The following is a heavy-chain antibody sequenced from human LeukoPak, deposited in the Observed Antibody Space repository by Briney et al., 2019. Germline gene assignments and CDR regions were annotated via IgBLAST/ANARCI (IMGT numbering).Heavy chain of an antibody. Sequence: PGGSLRLSCAASGFTFSSYWMSWVRQAPGKGLEWVANIKQDGSEKYYVDSVKGRFTISRDNAKNSLYLQMNSLRAGDTAVYYCARGRFWSGYLYYFDCWGQGTLVTVSS. V-gene: IGHV3-7*01. CDR2: IKQDGSEK. D-gene: IGHD3-3*01. CDR3: ARGRFWSGYLYYFDC. CDR1: GFTFSSYW. J-gene: IGHJ4*02.